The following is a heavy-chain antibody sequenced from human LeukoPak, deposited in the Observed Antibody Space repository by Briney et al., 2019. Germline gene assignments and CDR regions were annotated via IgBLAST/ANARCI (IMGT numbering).Heavy chain of an antibody. CDR2: INSDGSST. D-gene: IGHD6-6*01. Sequence: GGSLRLSCAAYGFTFTSSSMSWVRQAPGKGLVWVSRINSDGSSTSYADSVKGRFTISRDNAKNTLYLQMNSLRPEDTAVYYCASIAALPNFDYWGQGTLVTVSS. CDR1: GFTFTSSS. J-gene: IGHJ4*02. CDR3: ASIAALPNFDY. V-gene: IGHV3-74*01.